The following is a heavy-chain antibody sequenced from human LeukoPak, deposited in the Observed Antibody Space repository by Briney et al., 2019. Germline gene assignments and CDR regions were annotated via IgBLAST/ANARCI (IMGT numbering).Heavy chain of an antibody. CDR1: GSMFRNYW. D-gene: IGHD3-16*01. CDR3: ARGGGLDV. J-gene: IGHJ6*02. Sequence: PGGSLRLSCVVSGSMFRNYWMNWARQAPGKGLEWVASINHNGNVNYYVDSVKGRFTISRDNAKNSLYLQMSNLRAEDTAVYFCARGGGLDVWGQGAAVTVSS. V-gene: IGHV3-7*03. CDR2: INHNGNVN.